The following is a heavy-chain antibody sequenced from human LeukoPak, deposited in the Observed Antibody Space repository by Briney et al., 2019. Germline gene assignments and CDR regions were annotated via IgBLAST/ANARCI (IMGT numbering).Heavy chain of an antibody. V-gene: IGHV3-30*02. CDR3: AKDSLADIDY. CDR1: GFIFSTYG. CDR2: IRHDGSIK. J-gene: IGHJ4*02. Sequence: GGSLRLSCAASGFIFSTYGMYWIRQAPGKGLEWVAFIRHDGSIKNYADSVKGRSTISRDNSKNTLDLQMNSLRAEDTAVYYCAKDSLADIDYWGQGTLVTVSS. D-gene: IGHD3-16*01.